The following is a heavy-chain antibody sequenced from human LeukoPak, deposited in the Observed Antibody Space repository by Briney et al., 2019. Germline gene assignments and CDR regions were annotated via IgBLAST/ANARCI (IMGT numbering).Heavy chain of an antibody. D-gene: IGHD1-26*01. CDR1: NDSISKYY. J-gene: IGHJ2*01. Sequence: SETLSLTCTVSNDSISKYYWSGIRQPPGKGLEWIGYIYYSGSTNCNPSLKSRVTISVDTSKNQFSLKLTSVTAADTAVYFCARGWEPTGHWYFDLLGRGTLVTGSS. V-gene: IGHV4-59*01. CDR3: ARGWEPTGHWYFDL. CDR2: IYYSGST.